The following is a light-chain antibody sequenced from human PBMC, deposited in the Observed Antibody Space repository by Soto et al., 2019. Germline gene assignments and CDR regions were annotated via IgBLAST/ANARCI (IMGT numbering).Light chain of an antibody. CDR2: EDN. J-gene: IGLJ2*01. CDR3: QSYDNNNHVV. CDR1: SGNIASNY. Sequence: NFMLTQPHSVSESPGKTVTISCTRSSGNIASNYVQWYQQRPGSSPTTVIYEDNQRPSGVPDRFSGSIDISSNSVSLTISGLKTEDESDYYCQSYDNNNHVVFGGGTKLTVL. V-gene: IGLV6-57*01.